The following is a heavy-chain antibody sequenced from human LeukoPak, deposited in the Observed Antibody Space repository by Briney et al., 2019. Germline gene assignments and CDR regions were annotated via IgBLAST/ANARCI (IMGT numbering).Heavy chain of an antibody. J-gene: IGHJ4*02. CDR3: ARSFIAVAATAYDY. D-gene: IGHD6-19*01. CDR1: GYTFSSYG. Sequence: ASVKVSCKASGYTFSSYGIGWVRQAPGQRPEWLGWISAFNGNSNYAPKFQGRVTVTTDTSTNTAYMELRSLRSDDTAVYYCARSFIAVAATAYDYGGQGTLVTVSS. CDR2: ISAFNGNS. V-gene: IGHV1-18*04.